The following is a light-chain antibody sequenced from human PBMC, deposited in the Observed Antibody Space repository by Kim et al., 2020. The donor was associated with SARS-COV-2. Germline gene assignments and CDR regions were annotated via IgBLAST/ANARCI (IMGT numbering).Light chain of an antibody. CDR1: QSVSSNY. J-gene: IGKJ2*01. Sequence: EIVLTQSPGTLSLSPGERATLSCRASQSVSSNYLAWYQQKPGQAPRLLIYGSSIRAPGIPDRFSGSGSGTDFTLTISRLEPEDFAVYYCQQYGSSLYTFGQGTKLEI. V-gene: IGKV3-20*01. CDR3: QQYGSSLYT. CDR2: GSS.